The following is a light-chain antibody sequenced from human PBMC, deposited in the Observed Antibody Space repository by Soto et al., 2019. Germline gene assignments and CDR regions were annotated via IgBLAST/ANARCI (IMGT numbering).Light chain of an antibody. V-gene: IGKV3-15*01. CDR1: QSVGSD. J-gene: IGKJ4*01. CDR2: AVS. Sequence: ERVMTQSPVTLSASPGERATLSCRVSQSVGSDLAWYQQKPGQAPRLLIYAVSTRATDIPARFSGSGSGTEFTLTISSLQSEDFAVYYCHQYYGWPITFGGGTKVDIK. CDR3: HQYYGWPIT.